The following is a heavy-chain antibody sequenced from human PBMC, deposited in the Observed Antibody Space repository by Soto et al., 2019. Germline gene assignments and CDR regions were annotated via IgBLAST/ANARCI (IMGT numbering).Heavy chain of an antibody. CDR3: ATFPYCSGGSCTNIRGGAFDY. V-gene: IGHV1-24*01. J-gene: IGHJ4*02. CDR2: FDPEDGET. Sequence: GASVKVSCKVSGYTLTELSMHWVRQAPGKGLKWMGGFDPEDGETIYAQKFQGRVTMTEDTSTDTAYMELSSLRSEDTAVYYCATFPYCSGGSCTNIRGGAFDYWGQGTLVTVSS. D-gene: IGHD2-15*01. CDR1: GYTLTELS.